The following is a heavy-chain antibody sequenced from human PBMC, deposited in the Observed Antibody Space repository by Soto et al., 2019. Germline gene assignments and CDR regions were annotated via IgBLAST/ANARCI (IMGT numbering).Heavy chain of an antibody. D-gene: IGHD1-26*01. J-gene: IGHJ6*02. Sequence: QVQLQESGPGLVKPSGTLSLTCAVSGGSISSSNWWSWVRQPPGKGLEWIGEFYHRGSTNYNPSLKSRVTISVAKSKNQFSLNLNPATAADTAVYYCARNLAGRLYGMDVWGQGTTVTVSS. V-gene: IGHV4-4*02. CDR3: ARNLAGRLYGMDV. CDR2: FYHRGST. CDR1: GGSISSSNW.